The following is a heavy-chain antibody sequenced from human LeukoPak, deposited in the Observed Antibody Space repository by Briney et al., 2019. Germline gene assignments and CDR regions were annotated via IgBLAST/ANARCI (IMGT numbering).Heavy chain of an antibody. Sequence: SETLSLTCSVSGDSISYFYWSWIRQAAGKGLEWIGRIYTSGSTNYNPSLKSRVTMSVDTSKNQFSLKLSSVTAADTAVYYCARVSRGNSVGGDYWGQGTLVTVSS. J-gene: IGHJ4*02. CDR1: GDSISYFY. CDR3: ARVSRGNSVGGDY. D-gene: IGHD4-23*01. V-gene: IGHV4-4*07. CDR2: IYTSGST.